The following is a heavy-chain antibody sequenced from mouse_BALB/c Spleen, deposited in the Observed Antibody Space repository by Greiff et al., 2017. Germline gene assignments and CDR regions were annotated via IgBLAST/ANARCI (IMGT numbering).Heavy chain of an antibody. V-gene: IGHV5-6-4*01. CDR2: ISSGGSYT. J-gene: IGHJ2*01. D-gene: IGHD2-1*01. CDR1: GFTFSSYT. CDR3: TRRAYGNYPYYFDY. Sequence: EVKLVESGGGLVKPGGSLKLSCAASGFTFSSYTMSWVRQTPEKRLEWVATISSGGSYTYYPDSVKGRFTISRDNAKNTLYLQMSSLKSEDTAMYYCTRRAYGNYPYYFDYWGQGTTLTVSS.